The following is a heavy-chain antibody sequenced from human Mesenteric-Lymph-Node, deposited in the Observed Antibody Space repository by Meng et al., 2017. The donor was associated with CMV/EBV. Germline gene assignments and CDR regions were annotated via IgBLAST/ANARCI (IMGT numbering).Heavy chain of an antibody. CDR1: GFAFSSYV. CDR2: IRDSGDGT. Sequence: GFAFSSYVMYWVRQAPGKGLEWVSTIRDSGDGTFYADSVKGRFTISRDNSKNTLYLLMNSLRAEDTAIYYCAKDRVGCGGDCYSEHFWGQGTLVTVSS. V-gene: IGHV3-23*01. CDR3: AKDRVGCGGDCYSEHF. D-gene: IGHD2-21*01. J-gene: IGHJ4*02.